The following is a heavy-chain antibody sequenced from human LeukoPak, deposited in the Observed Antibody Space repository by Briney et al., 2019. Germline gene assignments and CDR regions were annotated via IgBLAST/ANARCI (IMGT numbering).Heavy chain of an antibody. J-gene: IGHJ6*03. CDR1: GGTFSHYS. CDR2: MSNDGKNK. CDR3: RREEHCELLSDYPPVESCYYMDV. Sequence: GRSLRLSCAVSGGTFSHYSGHWVRQAPGKGLEWLAVMSNDGKNKYLADSVKGRFSVSRDISKDTLYLQMDSLRAEDKTVFYCRREEHCELLSDYPPVESCYYMDVWGKGTTVTVSS. D-gene: IGHD1-7*01. V-gene: IGHV3-30*04.